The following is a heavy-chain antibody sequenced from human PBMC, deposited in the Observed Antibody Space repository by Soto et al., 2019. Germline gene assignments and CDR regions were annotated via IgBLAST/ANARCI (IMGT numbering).Heavy chain of an antibody. CDR3: ARYGHYDYYFDY. CDR2: IYYSGST. Sequence: PSETLSLTCTVSGGSISSSYWSWIRQPPGKGLEWIGYIYYSGSTNYNPSLKSRVTISIDTSKNQFSLKLNSVTATDTAVYYCARYGHYDYYFDYWGQGTLVTV. CDR1: GGSISSSY. V-gene: IGHV4-59*08. J-gene: IGHJ4*02. D-gene: IGHD4-17*01.